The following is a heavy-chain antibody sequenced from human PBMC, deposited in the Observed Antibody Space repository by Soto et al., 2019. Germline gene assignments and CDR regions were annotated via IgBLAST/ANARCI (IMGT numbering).Heavy chain of an antibody. Sequence: QVQLQPGGAGLLKPSETLSLTCAVYGGSFSGYYWSWIRQPPGKGLEWIGEINHSGSTNYNPSLERRVTISVDTSKNQCSLKLSSVTAADTAVYYCARGPGSITGTTYYFDYCGHGTLVTVSS. V-gene: IGHV4-34*01. J-gene: IGHJ4*01. D-gene: IGHD1-7*01. CDR2: INHSGST. CDR1: GGSFSGYY. CDR3: ARGPGSITGTTYYFDY.